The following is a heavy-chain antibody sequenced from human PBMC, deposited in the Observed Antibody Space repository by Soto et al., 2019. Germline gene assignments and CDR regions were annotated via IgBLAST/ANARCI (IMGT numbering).Heavy chain of an antibody. V-gene: IGHV1-2*04. J-gene: IGHJ3*02. CDR1: GYTFTDYY. Sequence: QVQLVQSGAEVKKPGASVKVSCKASGYTFTDYYIHWVRQAPGQGLEWMGWINPNSGGTNYAQKFQGWFTMTRDTSISTGYMELSRLRSDDTAVYFCARFNPLNALDIWGQGTIVTVSS. CDR3: ARFNPLNALDI. CDR2: INPNSGGT.